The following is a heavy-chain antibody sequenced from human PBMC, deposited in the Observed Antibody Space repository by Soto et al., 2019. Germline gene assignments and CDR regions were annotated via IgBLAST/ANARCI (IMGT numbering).Heavy chain of an antibody. V-gene: IGHV3-23*01. Sequence: LTWVRQAPGKGLEWVSSFSGRSGDTYYAASVKGRFTISGDSSKNTVILQMNNLRADDTALYYCARDSSAWPNYFDSWGQGIQVTVSS. CDR2: FSGRSGDT. CDR3: ARDSSAWPNYFDS. D-gene: IGHD6-19*01. J-gene: IGHJ4*02.